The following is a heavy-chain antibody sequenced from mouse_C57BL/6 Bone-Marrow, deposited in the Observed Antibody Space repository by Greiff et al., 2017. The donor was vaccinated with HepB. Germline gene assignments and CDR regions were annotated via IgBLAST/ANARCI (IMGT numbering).Heavy chain of an antibody. J-gene: IGHJ2*01. CDR1: GFNIKDDY. D-gene: IGHD2-3*01. CDR3: TTGYYENYFDY. V-gene: IGHV14-4*01. CDR2: IDPENGDT. Sequence: VQLQQSGAELVRPGASVKLSCTASGFNIKDDYMHWVKQRPEQGLEWIGWIDPENGDTEYASKFQGKATITADTSSNTAYLQLSSLTSEDTAVYYCTTGYYENYFDYWVQGTTLTVSS.